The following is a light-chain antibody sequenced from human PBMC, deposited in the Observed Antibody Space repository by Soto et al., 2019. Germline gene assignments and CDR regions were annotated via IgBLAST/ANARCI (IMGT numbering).Light chain of an antibody. Sequence: DIQMTQSPSSLSASVGDRVTITCRASQTVGTFLNWYQQRPGRAPNLLIYAASNLPTGVPSRFSGSGSGTDFTLTINSLXPEDFGTYYCQQSYSIRSWTFGQGTKVDIK. V-gene: IGKV1-39*01. CDR1: QTVGTF. J-gene: IGKJ1*01. CDR2: AAS. CDR3: QQSYSIRSWT.